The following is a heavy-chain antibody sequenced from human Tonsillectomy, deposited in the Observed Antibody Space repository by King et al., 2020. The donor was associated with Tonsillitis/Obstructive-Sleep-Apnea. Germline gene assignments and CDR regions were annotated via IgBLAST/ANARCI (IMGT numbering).Heavy chain of an antibody. V-gene: IGHV5-51*01. D-gene: IGHD7-27*01. Sequence: VQLVQSGAEVKKPGESLKISCEASGYSFNTYWIAWVRQMPGKGLEWMGIIYPSDSHTTYSPSFLGQVIISADKSISTAYLQWSSLKASDTAIYYCARLNWGSTPGAFDIWGQGTMVTVSS. CDR1: GYSFNTYW. CDR2: IYPSDSHT. CDR3: ARLNWGSTPGAFDI. J-gene: IGHJ3*02.